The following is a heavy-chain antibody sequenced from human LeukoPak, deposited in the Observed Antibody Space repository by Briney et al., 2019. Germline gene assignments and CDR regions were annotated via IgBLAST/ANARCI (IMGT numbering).Heavy chain of an antibody. D-gene: IGHD4-23*01. V-gene: IGHV3-74*01. Sequence: PPGGSLRLSCAASGFTFSNYWMHWVRQAPGKGLVWVSRLNSDGSSTNYADSVKGRFTISRDNSKNTLYLQMNSLRAEDTAVYYCARDQGATVVTPGIAYWGQGTLVTVSS. CDR1: GFTFSNYW. CDR3: ARDQGATVVTPGIAY. CDR2: LNSDGSST. J-gene: IGHJ4*02.